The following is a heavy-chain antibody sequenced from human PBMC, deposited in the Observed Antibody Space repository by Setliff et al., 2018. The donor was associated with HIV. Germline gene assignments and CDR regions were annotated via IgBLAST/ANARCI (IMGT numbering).Heavy chain of an antibody. CDR1: GYTFTSKH. J-gene: IGHJ4*02. V-gene: IGHV1-8*01. D-gene: IGHD3-10*01. CDR3: ARGWDYGVRKPED. Sequence: ASVKVSCKASGYTFTSKHINWVRQATGQGLEWLGWMDPSSAATGYAQKFQGRVTLTRDTSTNTAHMELRSLTYGDTAVYFCARGWDYGVRKPEDWGQGTLVTVSS. CDR2: MDPSSAAT.